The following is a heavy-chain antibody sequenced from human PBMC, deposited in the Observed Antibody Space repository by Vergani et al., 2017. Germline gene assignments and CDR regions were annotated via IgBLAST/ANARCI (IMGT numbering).Heavy chain of an antibody. Sequence: EVQLLESGGGLVQPGGSLRLSCAASGFTFSSYAMSWVRQAPGKGLEWVSYISSSSSYTNYADSVKGRFTISRDNAKNSLYLQMNSLRAEDTAVYYCARNGATRFSRFDPWGQGTLVTVSS. CDR3: ARNGATRFSRFDP. V-gene: IGHV3-48*04. CDR2: ISSSSSYT. J-gene: IGHJ5*02. CDR1: GFTFSSYA. D-gene: IGHD1-26*01.